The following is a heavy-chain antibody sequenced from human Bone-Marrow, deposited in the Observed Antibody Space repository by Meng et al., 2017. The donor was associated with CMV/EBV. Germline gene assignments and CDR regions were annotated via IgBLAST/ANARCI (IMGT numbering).Heavy chain of an antibody. CDR1: GGSISSYY. Sequence: SETLSLTCTVSGGSISSYYWSWIRQPPGKGLEWIGYIYYSGSTNYNPSLKSRVTISVDTSKNQFSLKLSSVTAADTAVDYCARVLGELPWGLNWFDPCGQGTLITVSS. CDR2: IYYSGST. CDR3: ARVLGELPWGLNWFDP. D-gene: IGHD3-16*01. V-gene: IGHV4-59*01. J-gene: IGHJ5*02.